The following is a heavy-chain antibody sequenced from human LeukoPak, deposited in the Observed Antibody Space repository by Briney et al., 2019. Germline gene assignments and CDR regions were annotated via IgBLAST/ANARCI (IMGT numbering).Heavy chain of an antibody. V-gene: IGHV4-34*01. CDR1: GGSFSGYY. D-gene: IGHD1-26*01. CDR3: ARGCSGSYYDVLGYYYYYYMDV. Sequence: SETLSLTCAVYGGSFSGYYWSWIRQPPGKGLEWIGEINHSGSTNYNPSLKSRVTISVDTSKNRFSLKLSSVTAADTAVYYCARGCSGSYYDVLGYYYYYYMDVWGKGTTVTVSS. CDR2: INHSGST. J-gene: IGHJ6*03.